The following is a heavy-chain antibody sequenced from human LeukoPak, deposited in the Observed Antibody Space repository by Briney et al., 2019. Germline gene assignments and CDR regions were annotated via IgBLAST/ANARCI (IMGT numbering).Heavy chain of an antibody. V-gene: IGHV3-74*01. CDR2: INSDGSST. CDR3: AKVPELSPGDY. Sequence: PGGSLRLSCAASGFSFSNYWMHWVRQAPGKGLVWVSRINSDGSSTTYADSVKGRFTISRDNAKNTLYLQMNSLRAEDTAVYYCAKVPELSPGDYWGQGTLVTVSS. J-gene: IGHJ4*02. D-gene: IGHD1-26*01. CDR1: GFSFSNYW.